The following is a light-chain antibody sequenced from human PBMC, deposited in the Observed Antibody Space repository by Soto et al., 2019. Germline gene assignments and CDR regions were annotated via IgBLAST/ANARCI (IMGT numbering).Light chain of an antibody. Sequence: QSVLTQPPSASGTPGQRVTISCSGSNSNIGSNTVNWYQQLPGTAPKLLIHTNNQRPSGVPDRFSGSKSGTSASLAISGLQSEDEADYYCAAWDDSLNAYVFGTGTKLTVL. CDR2: TNN. V-gene: IGLV1-44*01. J-gene: IGLJ1*01. CDR1: NSNIGSNT. CDR3: AAWDDSLNAYV.